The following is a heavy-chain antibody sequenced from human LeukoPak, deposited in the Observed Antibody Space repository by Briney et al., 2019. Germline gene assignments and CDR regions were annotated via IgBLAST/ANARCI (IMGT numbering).Heavy chain of an antibody. V-gene: IGHV4-39*07. CDR1: GGSISSSSYY. Sequence: SETLSLTCTVSGGSISSSSYYWGWIRQPPGKGLEWIGSIYYSGSTYYNPSLKSRVTISVDTSKNQFSLKLSSVTAADTAVYYCARVGGTSHALDYWGQGTLVTVSS. J-gene: IGHJ4*02. D-gene: IGHD3-10*01. CDR3: ARVGGTSHALDY. CDR2: IYYSGST.